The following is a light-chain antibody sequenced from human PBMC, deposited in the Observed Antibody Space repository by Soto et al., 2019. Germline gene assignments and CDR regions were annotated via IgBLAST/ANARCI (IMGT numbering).Light chain of an antibody. Sequence: EIVMTQSPPSLTVTPGEPASISCRSSQRLLHSNGNNFLDWYLQKPGQSPQLLIYLGSNRASGVPDRVSGSAAGTDFTLKISRVEAEDGGVYYCMQALQTPYTFGQGTKLEIK. J-gene: IGKJ2*01. CDR2: LGS. V-gene: IGKV2-28*01. CDR3: MQALQTPYT. CDR1: QRLLHSNGNNF.